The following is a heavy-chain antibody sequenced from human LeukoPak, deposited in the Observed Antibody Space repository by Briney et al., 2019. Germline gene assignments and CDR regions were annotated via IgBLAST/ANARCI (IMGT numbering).Heavy chain of an antibody. CDR3: AGGAWWGSGSYGPYYGMDV. V-gene: IGHV1-46*01. CDR1: GYTFTSYY. CDR2: INPSGGST. D-gene: IGHD3-10*01. J-gene: IGHJ6*02. Sequence: ASVKASCKASGYTFTSYYMHWVRQAPGQGLEWMGIINPSGGSTSYAQKFQGRVTMTRDTSTSTVYMELSSLRAEDTAVYYCAGGAWWGSGSYGPYYGMDVWGQGTTVTVSS.